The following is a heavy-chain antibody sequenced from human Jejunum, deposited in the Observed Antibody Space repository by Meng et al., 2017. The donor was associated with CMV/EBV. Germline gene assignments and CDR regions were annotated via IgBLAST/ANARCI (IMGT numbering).Heavy chain of an antibody. J-gene: IGHJ4*02. V-gene: IGHV3-15*01. CDR3: TSDEKSRPMDFG. CDR2: IKSKTDGGTT. Sequence: EVQLVESGGGLVKPGVSLRLSCAASGLSFSYAWMNWVRQAPGKGLEWVGRIKSKTDGGTTDYAAPVKGRFTISRDDSKTTLYLQMNSLKTEDTAVYYCTSDEKSRPMDFGWGQGTLVTVSS. D-gene: IGHD3/OR15-3a*01. CDR1: GLSFSYAW.